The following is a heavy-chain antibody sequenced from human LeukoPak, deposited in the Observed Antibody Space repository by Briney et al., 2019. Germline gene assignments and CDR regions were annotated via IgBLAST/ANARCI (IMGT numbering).Heavy chain of an antibody. CDR2: ISYDGSNK. D-gene: IGHD3-10*01. Sequence: PGRSLRLSCAASGFTFSSYGMHWVRQAPGKGLEWVAVISYDGSNKYYADSVKGRFTISRDNSKNTLYLQMNSLRAEDTAVYYCAKDPSYYGSGSYADYWGQGTLVTVSS. CDR1: GFTFSSYG. CDR3: AKDPSYYGSGSYADY. V-gene: IGHV3-30*18. J-gene: IGHJ4*02.